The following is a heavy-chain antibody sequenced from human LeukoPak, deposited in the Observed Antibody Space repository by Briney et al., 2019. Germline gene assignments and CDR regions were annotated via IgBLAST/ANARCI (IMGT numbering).Heavy chain of an antibody. V-gene: IGHV4-4*02. CDR2: IYHSGST. D-gene: IGHD6-19*01. Sequence: SETLSLTCAVSGGSISSNNWWTWVRQPPGKGLEWIGEIYHSGSTYYNPSLKSRVTISVDTSKNQFSLNLSSVTAADTAVYYCARRSNGWYGHWYDPWGQGTLVTVSS. J-gene: IGHJ5*02. CDR3: ARRSNGWYGHWYDP. CDR1: GGSISSNNW.